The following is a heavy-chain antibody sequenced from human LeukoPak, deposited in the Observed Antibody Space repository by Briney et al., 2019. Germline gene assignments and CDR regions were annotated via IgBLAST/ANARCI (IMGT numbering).Heavy chain of an antibody. J-gene: IGHJ3*02. Sequence: GESLKISCKGSGYSFTSYWIGWVRQMPGKGLEWMGIIYPGDSDTRYSPSFQGQVTISADKSISTAYLQWSSLKASDTAMYYCARGPTIVVVPLGAFDIWGQGTMVTVSS. CDR3: ARGPTIVVVPLGAFDI. D-gene: IGHD2-2*01. V-gene: IGHV5-51*01. CDR1: GYSFTSYW. CDR2: IYPGDSDT.